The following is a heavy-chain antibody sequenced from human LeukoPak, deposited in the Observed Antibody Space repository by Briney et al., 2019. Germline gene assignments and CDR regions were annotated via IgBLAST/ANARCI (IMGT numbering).Heavy chain of an antibody. CDR1: GGSISSYY. J-gene: IGHJ5*02. CDR3: ARVTASIPTNWFDP. D-gene: IGHD3-3*02. Sequence: PSETLSLTCTVSGGSISSYYWSWIRQPPGKGLEWIGYIYYSGSTNYNPSLKSRVTISVDTSKNQFSLKLSSVTAADTAVYYCARVTASIPTNWFDPWSQGTLVTVSS. V-gene: IGHV4-59*01. CDR2: IYYSGST.